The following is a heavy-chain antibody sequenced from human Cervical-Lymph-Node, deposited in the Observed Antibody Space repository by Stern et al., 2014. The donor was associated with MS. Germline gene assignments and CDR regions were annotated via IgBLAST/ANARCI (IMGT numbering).Heavy chain of an antibody. Sequence: MQLVESGGALVKPGGSLRLSCVASGFTFSDHYMSWIRQATGKGLEWVSYISGSGSSVNYADSVKGRFTISRDNAKDSLYLQMNSLRAEDTAVYYCSREPRLTDYWGQGTLVSVSS. CDR1: GFTFSDHY. CDR3: SREPRLTDY. CDR2: ISGSGSSV. D-gene: IGHD2-21*01. V-gene: IGHV3-11*01. J-gene: IGHJ4*02.